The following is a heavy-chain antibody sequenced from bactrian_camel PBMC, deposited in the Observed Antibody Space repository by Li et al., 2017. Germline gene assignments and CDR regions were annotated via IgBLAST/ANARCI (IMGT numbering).Heavy chain of an antibody. J-gene: IGHJ4*01. Sequence: VQLVESGGDLVQPGGSLRLSCAASGFTFGNLDMTWVRQAPGKGLEWVSGINNGGDSTYYADSMKGRFTITRDNAKNTLYLQMNSLKTEDTAVYYCAAAGGSAWGQGTQVTVS. V-gene: IGHV3S40*01. CDR3: AAAGGSA. CDR1: GFTFGNLD. D-gene: IGHD5*01. CDR2: INNGGDST.